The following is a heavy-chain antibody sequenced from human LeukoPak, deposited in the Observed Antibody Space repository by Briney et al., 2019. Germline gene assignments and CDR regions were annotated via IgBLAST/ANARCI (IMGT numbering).Heavy chain of an antibody. CDR3: ARDPYSGSYGDYYYYYMDL. CDR1: GFTFSSYE. CDR2: ITSSGSYI. V-gene: IGHV3-21*01. J-gene: IGHJ6*03. D-gene: IGHD1-26*01. Sequence: PGGSLRLSCAASGFTFSSYEMNWVRQAPGKGLEWVSSITSSGSYIYYADSVKGRFTISRDNAKNSLYLQMNSLRAEDTAVYYCARDPYSGSYGDYYYYYMDLWGQGTTVTISS.